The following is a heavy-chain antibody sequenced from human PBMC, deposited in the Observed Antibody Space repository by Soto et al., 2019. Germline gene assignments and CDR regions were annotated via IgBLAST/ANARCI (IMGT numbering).Heavy chain of an antibody. V-gene: IGHV5-51*01. CDR3: GKPELEQQLVPPSPRFAP. D-gene: IGHD6-13*01. Sequence: GESLKISCKGSGYSFTSYWSGWVRQMPGKGLEWMGIIYPGDSDTRYSPSFQGQVTISADKSISTAYLQWSSLKASDTAMYYCGKPELEQQLVPPSPRFAPGGKGTLVTVSS. J-gene: IGHJ5*02. CDR2: IYPGDSDT. CDR1: GYSFTSYW.